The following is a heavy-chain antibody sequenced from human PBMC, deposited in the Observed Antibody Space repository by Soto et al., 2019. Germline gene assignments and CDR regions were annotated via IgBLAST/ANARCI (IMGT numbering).Heavy chain of an antibody. J-gene: IGHJ6*03. D-gene: IGHD3-10*01. CDR2: IKSKTDGGTT. Sequence: GGSLRLSCAASGFTFSNAWMSWVRQAPGKGLEWVGRIKSKTDGGTTDYAAPVKGRFTISRDDSKNTLYLQMNSLKTEDTAVYYCTTVKVPLWFGDDYYYYYMDVWGKGTTVTVSS. CDR3: TTVKVPLWFGDDYYYYYMDV. CDR1: GFTFSNAW. V-gene: IGHV3-15*01.